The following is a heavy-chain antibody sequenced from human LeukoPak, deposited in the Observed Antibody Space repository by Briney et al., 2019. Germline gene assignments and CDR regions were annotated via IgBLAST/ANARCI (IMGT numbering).Heavy chain of an antibody. D-gene: IGHD1-26*01. CDR1: GGSISSYY. V-gene: IGHV4-59*12. Sequence: NPSETLSLTCTVSGGSISSYYWSWIRQPPGKGLEWIGYIYYSGSTNYNPSLKSRVTISVDTSKNQFSLKLSSVTAADTAVYYCARGSGSYSSYYYYYYMDVWGKGTTVTVSS. CDR2: IYYSGST. J-gene: IGHJ6*03. CDR3: ARGSGSYSSYYYYYYMDV.